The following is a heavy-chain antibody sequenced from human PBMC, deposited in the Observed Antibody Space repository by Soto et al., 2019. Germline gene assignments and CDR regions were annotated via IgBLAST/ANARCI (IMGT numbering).Heavy chain of an antibody. CDR3: ARVPYCSGGSCYPDAFDI. Sequence: ASVKVSCKASGGTFSSYAISWVRQAPGQGLEWMGGIIPIFGTANYAQKFQGRVTITADESTSTAYMELSSLRSEDTAVYYCARVPYCSGGSCYPDAFDIWGQGTMVTVSS. V-gene: IGHV1-69*13. J-gene: IGHJ3*02. CDR2: IIPIFGTA. CDR1: GGTFSSYA. D-gene: IGHD2-15*01.